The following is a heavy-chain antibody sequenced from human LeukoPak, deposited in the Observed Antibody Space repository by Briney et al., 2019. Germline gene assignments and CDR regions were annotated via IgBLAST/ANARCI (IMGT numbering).Heavy chain of an antibody. J-gene: IGHJ4*02. Sequence: KPGGSLRLSCAASGFNFRSFIMNWVRQAPGKGLEWVSSISSSSSYIYYADSVKGRFTISRDNAKNSLYLQMNSLRAEDTAVYYCARGGYSSSRPDYWGQGTLVTVSS. CDR3: ARGGYSSSRPDY. V-gene: IGHV3-21*01. D-gene: IGHD6-6*01. CDR2: ISSSSSYI. CDR1: GFNFRSFI.